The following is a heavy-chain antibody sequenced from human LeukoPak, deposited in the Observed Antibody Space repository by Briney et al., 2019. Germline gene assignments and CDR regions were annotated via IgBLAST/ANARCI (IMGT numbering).Heavy chain of an antibody. D-gene: IGHD6-6*01. CDR1: GFTFSVSA. CDR2: IRNKANNYAT. V-gene: IGHV3-73*01. Sequence: GGSLRLSCAASGFTFSVSAMYWVRQASGKGLEWIGRIRNKANNYATAYAASVKGRFTISREDSKNTAYLQMNSLKTEDTAVYYCTYTSSSGVVYWGQGTLVTVSS. CDR3: TYTSSSGVVY. J-gene: IGHJ4*02.